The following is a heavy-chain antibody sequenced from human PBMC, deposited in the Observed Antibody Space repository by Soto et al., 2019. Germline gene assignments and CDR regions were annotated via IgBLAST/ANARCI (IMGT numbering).Heavy chain of an antibody. J-gene: IGHJ6*02. CDR3: AKDRRPNYYYGMDV. V-gene: IGHV3-30*18. CDR1: GFTFSSYG. CDR2: ISYDGSNK. Sequence: QVQLVESGGGVVQPGRSLRLSCAASGFTFSSYGMHWVRQAPGKGLEWVAVISYDGSNKYYADSVKGRFTISRDNSKNTLYLSMNSLRAEDTAVYYCAKDRRPNYYYGMDVWGQGTTVTVPS. D-gene: IGHD6-25*01.